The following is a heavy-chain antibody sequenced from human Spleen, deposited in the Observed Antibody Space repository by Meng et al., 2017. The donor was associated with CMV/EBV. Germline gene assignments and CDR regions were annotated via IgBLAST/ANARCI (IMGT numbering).Heavy chain of an antibody. J-gene: IGHJ4*02. CDR2: IKQDGSEK. CDR3: AREPYYYDSSSFSYYFDY. Sequence: ETLSLTCAASGFTFSNYWMSWVRQAPGKGLEWVANIKQDGSEKHYVDSVKGRFTISRDNSKNTLYLRMNSLRAEDTAVYYCAREPYYYDSSSFSYYFDYWGQGTLVTVSS. V-gene: IGHV3-7*01. CDR1: GFTFSNYW. D-gene: IGHD3-22*01.